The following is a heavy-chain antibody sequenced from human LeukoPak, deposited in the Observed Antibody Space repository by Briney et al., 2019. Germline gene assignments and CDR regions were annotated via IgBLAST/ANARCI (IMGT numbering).Heavy chain of an antibody. CDR2: IYYTGTT. D-gene: IGHD6-13*01. CDR3: ARQLGQQLVLGSYYYMDV. J-gene: IGHJ6*03. CDR1: GVSISSGIHY. Sequence: PSETLSLTCTVSGVSISSGIHYWGWIRQPPGKGLECIGNIYYTGTTFYNPSLKSRVTISVDTSKNQFSLKLSSVTAADTAVYYCARQLGQQLVLGSYYYMDVWGKGTTVTVSS. V-gene: IGHV4-39*01.